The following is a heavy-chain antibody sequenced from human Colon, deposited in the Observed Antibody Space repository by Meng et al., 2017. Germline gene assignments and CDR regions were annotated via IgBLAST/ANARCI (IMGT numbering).Heavy chain of an antibody. Sequence: QVQLVQSGAEVRKPWPSVKVTCKASGYTFTSSDINWLRQATGRGLEWLGWMNPNNGNTGSAQKFQGRVSMTRDTSIGTAYMELSGLTSEDTAVYYCARTAMLDSWGQGTLVTVSS. CDR2: MNPNNGNT. D-gene: IGHD2-2*01. V-gene: IGHV1-8*01. J-gene: IGHJ5*01. CDR1: GYTFTSSD. CDR3: ARTAMLDS.